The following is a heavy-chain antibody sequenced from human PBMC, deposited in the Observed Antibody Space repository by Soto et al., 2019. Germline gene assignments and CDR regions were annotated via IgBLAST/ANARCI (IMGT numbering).Heavy chain of an antibody. J-gene: IGHJ5*02. V-gene: IGHV3-23*01. CDR2: IIGSGDST. CDR1: GFTFSSYA. D-gene: IGHD3-3*01. Sequence: EVQLLESWGGLVQPGGSLRLSCAASGFTFSSYAMSWVRQAPGKGLEWVSTIIGSGDSTYYADSVKGRFTISRDNSKNTLYLQMNSLRAEDTAVYYCAKDGIRRFLEQNNWFDPWGQGTLVTVSS. CDR3: AKDGIRRFLEQNNWFDP.